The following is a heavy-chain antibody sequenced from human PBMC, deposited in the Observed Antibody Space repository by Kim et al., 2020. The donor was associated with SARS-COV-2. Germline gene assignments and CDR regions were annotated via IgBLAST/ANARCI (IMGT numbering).Heavy chain of an antibody. CDR2: ITGDSDTT. CDR1: GFTFYTFA. D-gene: IGHD3-10*01. J-gene: IGHJ4*02. Sequence: VGSLRLSCAASGFTFYTFAMHWVRQTPGKGLEWVALITGDSDTTDYADSVKGRFTISRDNSKNSLFLHLNSLTVEDTGLYFCATQGIGEPNWGLGTLVTVSS. CDR3: ATQGIGEPN. V-gene: IGHV3-43*02.